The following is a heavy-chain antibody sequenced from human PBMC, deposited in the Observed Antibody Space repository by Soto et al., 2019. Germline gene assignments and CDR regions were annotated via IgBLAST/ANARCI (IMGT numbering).Heavy chain of an antibody. CDR3: ARERGYYDFWRASGGWFDP. V-gene: IGHV4-59*01. D-gene: IGHD3-3*01. Sequence: LTCTVSGGSISSYYWSWIRQPPGKGLEWIGYIYYSGSTNYNPSLKSRVTISVDTSKNQFSLKLSSVTAADTAVYYCARERGYYDFWRASGGWFDPWGQGTLVTVSS. CDR1: GGSISSYY. CDR2: IYYSGST. J-gene: IGHJ5*02.